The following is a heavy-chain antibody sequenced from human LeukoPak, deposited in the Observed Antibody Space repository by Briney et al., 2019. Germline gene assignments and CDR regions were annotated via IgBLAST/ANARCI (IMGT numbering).Heavy chain of an antibody. D-gene: IGHD3-16*01. CDR2: IKTDGSST. Sequence: GGSLRLSCAASGFTFSSYWMHWVRQAPGKGLVWVSHIKTDGSSTNYAESVKGRFTISRDNSKNTMYLQMNSLRVEDTAEYYCAKDLGYDYVWGEGNLYDYWGQGILVTASS. CDR3: AKDLGYDYVWGEGNLYDY. CDR1: GFTFSSYW. J-gene: IGHJ4*02. V-gene: IGHV3-74*01.